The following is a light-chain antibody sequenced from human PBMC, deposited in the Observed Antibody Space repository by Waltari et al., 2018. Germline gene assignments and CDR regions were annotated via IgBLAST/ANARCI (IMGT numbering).Light chain of an antibody. V-gene: IGKV2-28*01. CDR1: QSLLHSNVSNY. Sequence: DIVMTQSPLSLPVTPGEPASISCRSSQSLLHSNVSNYLDWYLQKPGQSPRLLIYLGSNRASGVPDRFSGSGSGTDFTLQISRVEAEDVGVYYCMQALQIPDTFGQGTKLEIK. CDR2: LGS. J-gene: IGKJ2*01. CDR3: MQALQIPDT.